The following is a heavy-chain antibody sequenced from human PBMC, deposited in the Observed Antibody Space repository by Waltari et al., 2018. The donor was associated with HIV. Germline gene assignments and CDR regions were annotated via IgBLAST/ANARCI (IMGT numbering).Heavy chain of an antibody. CDR1: GVTFSTFA. D-gene: IGHD6-6*01. J-gene: IGHJ4*02. CDR3: ARGYSSSRWIPLYH. CDR2: FWSDGVEI. Sequence: QVQLVESGGGVVQPGTSLTLSCAVSGVTFSTFAIHWVRQFPAQGLEWFAVFWSDGVEISYADSVKGRFTISKDSSQKTLYLHLTSLRAEDTALYYCARGYSSSRWIPLYHWGRGTLVTVSS. V-gene: IGHV3-33*01.